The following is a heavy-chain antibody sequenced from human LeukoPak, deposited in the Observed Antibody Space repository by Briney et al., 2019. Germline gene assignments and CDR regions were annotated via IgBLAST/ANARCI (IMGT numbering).Heavy chain of an antibody. CDR1: GFTFSSYS. V-gene: IGHV3-21*01. D-gene: IGHD6-6*01. CDR3: ARSEGSSYYFDY. J-gene: IGHJ4*02. Sequence: GGSLRLSCAASGFTFSSYSMNWVRQAPGKGLEWVSSISSSSYIYYADSVKGRFTISRDNAKNSLYLQMNSLRAEDTAVYYCARSEGSSYYFDYWGQGTLVTVSS. CDR2: ISSSSYI.